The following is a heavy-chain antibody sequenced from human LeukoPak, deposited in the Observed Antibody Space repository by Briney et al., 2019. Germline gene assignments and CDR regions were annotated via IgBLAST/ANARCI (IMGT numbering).Heavy chain of an antibody. CDR1: GFTFSDYD. CDR3: AKDRGIAAAYYFMDV. J-gene: IGHJ6*03. Sequence: GGSPRLSCSASGFTFSDYDMNWVRQAPGKGLEWVSSISYLSSHVYYGDSVKGRFTISRDNSKNTLYLEMNSLRAEDTAMYYCAKDRGIAAAYYFMDVWGKGTTVTVSS. CDR2: ISYLSSHV. V-gene: IGHV3-21*01. D-gene: IGHD6-13*01.